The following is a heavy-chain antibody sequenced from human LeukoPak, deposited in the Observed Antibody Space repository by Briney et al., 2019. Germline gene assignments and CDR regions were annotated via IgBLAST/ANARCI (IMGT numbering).Heavy chain of an antibody. CDR2: ISSSSSYI. CDR3: ARSRSGIAATGTGFDP. J-gene: IGHJ5*02. D-gene: IGHD6-13*01. V-gene: IGHV3-21*01. CDR1: GFTLSSYS. Sequence: GGSLRLSCAASGFTLSSYSMNWVRQAPGKGLEWVSSISSSSSYIYYADSVKGRFTISRDNAKNSLYLQMNSLRAEDTAVYYCARSRSGIAATGTGFDPWGQGTLVTVSS.